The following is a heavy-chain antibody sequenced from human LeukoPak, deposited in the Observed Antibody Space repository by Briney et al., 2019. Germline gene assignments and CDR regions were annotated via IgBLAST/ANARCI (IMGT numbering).Heavy chain of an antibody. J-gene: IGHJ4*02. CDR1: GFTFSSYA. V-gene: IGHV3-30-3*01. Sequence: PGRPLTLSCAPSGFTFSSYAMHWVPQAPAKGLEWVAVISYDGSNKYYADCVKGRFTISRDNSKNTLYLQMNCLRAEDTAVYYCARVLVPGSYGFVRGFDYWGQGTLVTVSS. CDR3: ARVLVPGSYGFVRGFDY. CDR2: ISYDGSNK. D-gene: IGHD5-18*01.